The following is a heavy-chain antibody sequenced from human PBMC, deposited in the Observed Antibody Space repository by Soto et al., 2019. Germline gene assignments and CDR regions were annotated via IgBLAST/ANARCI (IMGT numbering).Heavy chain of an antibody. D-gene: IGHD3-10*01. CDR1: GYSFTSYW. V-gene: IGHV5-51*01. CDR3: TKDTFGAWDS. CDR2: IYPGDSDT. Sequence: PGESLKISCKGSGYSFTSYWIGWVRQMPGKGLEWMGIIYPGDSDTRYSPSFQGQVTISRDSAKNTLYLQMNGLSAEDTAIYYCTKDTFGAWDSWGQGTLVTVSS. J-gene: IGHJ4*02.